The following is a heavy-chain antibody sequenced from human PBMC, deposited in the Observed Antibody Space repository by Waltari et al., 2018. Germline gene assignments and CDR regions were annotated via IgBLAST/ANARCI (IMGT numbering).Heavy chain of an antibody. CDR2: IKPDDSET. CDR3: ARHAFGWSTVPRRPGRALDV. J-gene: IGHJ6*02. CDR1: GDRFTKYW. Sequence: EVRLVQSGAEVKKPGESLTISCQLSGDRFTKYWIGWVRQVPGKGLEWMGMIKPDDSETRYSPSFQGNVTISADKSINTAYLKWWSLGASETAMYFCARHAFGWSTVPRRPGRALDVWGQGTTVTVSS. V-gene: IGHV5-51*01. D-gene: IGHD4-17*01.